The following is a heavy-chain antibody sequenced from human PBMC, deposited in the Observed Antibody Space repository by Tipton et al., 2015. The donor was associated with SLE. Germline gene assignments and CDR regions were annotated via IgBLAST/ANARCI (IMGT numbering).Heavy chain of an antibody. CDR2: IYYSGST. CDR3: VRQGGTMGPYHRIDF. J-gene: IGHJ6*02. V-gene: IGHV4-59*08. Sequence: TLSLTCTVSGGSISSYYWSWIRQPPGKGLEWIGDIYYSGSTNYNPSLKSRVTTSLDTSNNQFSLKLFAVTAADTAVYYCVRQGGTMGPYHRIDFWGQGTTVTVSS. D-gene: IGHD4/OR15-4a*01. CDR1: GGSISSYY.